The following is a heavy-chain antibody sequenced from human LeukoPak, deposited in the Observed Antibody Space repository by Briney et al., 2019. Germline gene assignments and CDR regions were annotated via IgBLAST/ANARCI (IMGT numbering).Heavy chain of an antibody. V-gene: IGHV7-4-1*02. CDR2: INTNTGNP. CDR1: GGTFSSYA. J-gene: IGHJ6*03. CDR3: ARKVGSGWYYYYMDV. D-gene: IGHD6-19*01. Sequence: ASAKVSCKASGGTFSSYAISWVRQAPGQGLEWMGWINTNTGNPTYAQGFTGRFVFSLDTSVSTAYLQISSLKAEDTAVYYCARKVGSGWYYYYMDVWGKGTTVTVSS.